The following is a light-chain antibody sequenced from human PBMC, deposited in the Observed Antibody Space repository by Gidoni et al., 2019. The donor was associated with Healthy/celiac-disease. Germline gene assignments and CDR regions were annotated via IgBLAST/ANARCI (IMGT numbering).Light chain of an antibody. CDR1: QSIGSS. J-gene: IGKJ1*01. Sequence: EIVLTHSPDFQSVTPKEKDTITCRASQSIGSSLRWYQQKPDQSPKLLNKDASQSISGVPTRSGGSGSGTDFTLTISSLEAEDAAAYYCQQSSSSWTFGQGTKVEIK. CDR2: DAS. CDR3: QQSSSSWT. V-gene: IGKV6D-21*02.